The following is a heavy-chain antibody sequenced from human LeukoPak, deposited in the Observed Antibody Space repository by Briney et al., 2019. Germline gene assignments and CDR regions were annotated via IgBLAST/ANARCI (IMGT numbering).Heavy chain of an antibody. D-gene: IGHD3-22*01. CDR2: INPSGGST. J-gene: IGHJ4*02. V-gene: IGHV1-46*01. CDR3: ARDPDSSGYGND. CDR1: GYTFTAYY. Sequence: ASVKVSCKASGYTFTAYYMHWVRQAPGQGLEWMGIINPSGGSTSYAQKFLGRVTMTRDISTRTVYIELSSLRCEETGVYYCARDPDSSGYGNDWGQGTLVTVSS.